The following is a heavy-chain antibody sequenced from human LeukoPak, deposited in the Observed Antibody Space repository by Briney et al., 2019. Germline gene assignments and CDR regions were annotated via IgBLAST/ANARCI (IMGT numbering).Heavy chain of an antibody. V-gene: IGHV3-9*01. CDR3: AKGTAMVTPYNFDY. D-gene: IGHD5-18*01. CDR1: GFTFDDYA. J-gene: IGHJ4*02. CDR2: ISWNSGSI. Sequence: GRSLRLSCAASGFTFDDYAMRWVRQGPGKGLEWVSGISWNSGSIGYADSVKGRFTISRDNAKNTLYLQMNSLRAEDTAVYYCAKGTAMVTPYNFDYWGQGILVTVSS.